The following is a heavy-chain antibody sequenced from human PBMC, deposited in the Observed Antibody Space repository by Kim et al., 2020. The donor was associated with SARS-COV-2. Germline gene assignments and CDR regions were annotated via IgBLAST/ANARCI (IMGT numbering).Heavy chain of an antibody. Sequence: GGTNYAQKFQGRVTMTRDTSISTAYMELSRLRSDDTAVYYCARGASSSSWFDPWGQGTLVTVSS. V-gene: IGHV1-2*02. CDR3: ARGASSSSWFDP. D-gene: IGHD6-13*01. J-gene: IGHJ5*02. CDR2: GGT.